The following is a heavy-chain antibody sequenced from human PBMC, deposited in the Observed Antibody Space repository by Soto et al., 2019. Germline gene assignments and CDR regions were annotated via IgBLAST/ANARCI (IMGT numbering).Heavy chain of an antibody. J-gene: IGHJ6*02. CDR1: GFTFSSYA. D-gene: IGHD1-1*01. V-gene: IGHV3-23*01. CDR2: ISGSGGST. Sequence: EVQLLESGGGLVQPGGSLRLSCAASGFTFSSYAMSWVRQAPGKGLEWVSAISGSGGSTYYADSVKGRFTISRDNAKNSLYLQMNSLRAEDTAVYYCARYSFYYYYGMDVWGQGTTVTVSS. CDR3: ARYSFYYYYGMDV.